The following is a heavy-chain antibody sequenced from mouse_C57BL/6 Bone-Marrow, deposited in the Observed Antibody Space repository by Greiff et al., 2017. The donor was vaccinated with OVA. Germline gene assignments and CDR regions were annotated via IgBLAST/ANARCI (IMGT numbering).Heavy chain of an antibody. CDR3: ASLYYGSSYVYFDV. D-gene: IGHD1-1*01. J-gene: IGHJ1*03. CDR2: IWSGGST. V-gene: IGHV2-2*01. CDR1: GFSLTSYG. Sequence: VHLVESGPGLVQPSQSLSITCTVSGFSLTSYGVHWVRQSPGKGLEWLGVIWSGGSTDYNAAFISRLSISKDNSKSQVFFKMNSLQADDTAIYYCASLYYGSSYVYFDVWGTGTTVTVSS.